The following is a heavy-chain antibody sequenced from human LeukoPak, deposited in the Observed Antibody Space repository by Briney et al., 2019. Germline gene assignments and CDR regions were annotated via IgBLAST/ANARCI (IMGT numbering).Heavy chain of an antibody. Sequence: SETLSHTCTVSGDSISTGSYYWGWIRQPPGKGLEWIGSIYHTGNTYYNPSLRSRATISVDTSKNHFSLKLNSVTAADTAVYYCARDRRGFDPWGQGTLVTVSS. CDR3: ARDRRGFDP. CDR2: IYHTGNT. V-gene: IGHV4-39*07. J-gene: IGHJ5*02. CDR1: GDSISTGSYY.